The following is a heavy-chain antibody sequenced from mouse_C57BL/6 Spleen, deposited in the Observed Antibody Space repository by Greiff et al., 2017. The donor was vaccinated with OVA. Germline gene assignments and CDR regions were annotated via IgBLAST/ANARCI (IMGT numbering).Heavy chain of an antibody. Sequence: VQLQQSGPELVKPGASVKISCKASGYSFTGYYMHWVKQSSEKSLEWIGEINPSTGGTSYNQKFKGKATLTVDKSSSTAYMQLKSLTSEDSAVYYCASYDGSYWYVDVWGTGTTVTVSS. D-gene: IGHD2-3*01. CDR2: INPSTGGT. CDR3: ASYDGSYWYVDV. V-gene: IGHV1-43*01. CDR1: GYSFTGYY. J-gene: IGHJ1*03.